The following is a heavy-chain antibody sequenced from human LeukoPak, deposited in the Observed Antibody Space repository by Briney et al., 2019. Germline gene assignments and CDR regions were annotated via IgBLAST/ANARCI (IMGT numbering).Heavy chain of an antibody. Sequence: ASVKVSCKASGYTFTSYGISWVRQAPGQGLEWMGWMNPNSGNTGYAQKFQGRVTMTRNTSISTAYMELSSLRSEDTAVYYCAVGYGDVPVGYWGQGTLVTVSS. J-gene: IGHJ4*02. D-gene: IGHD4-17*01. V-gene: IGHV1-8*02. CDR2: MNPNSGNT. CDR3: AVGYGDVPVGY. CDR1: GYTFTSYG.